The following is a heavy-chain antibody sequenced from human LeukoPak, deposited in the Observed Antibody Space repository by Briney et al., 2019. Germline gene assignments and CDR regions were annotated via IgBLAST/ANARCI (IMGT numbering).Heavy chain of an antibody. V-gene: IGHV1-46*01. J-gene: IGHJ4*02. CDR3: ARVGIAAAGTGCFDY. CDR2: INPSGGST. CDR1: GYTFTSYY. D-gene: IGHD6-13*01. Sequence: ASVTVSCKASGYTFTSYYMHWVRQAPGQGLEWMGIINPSGGSTSYAQKFQGRVTMTRDMSTSTVYMELSSLRSEDTAVYYCARVGIAAAGTGCFDYWGQGTLVTVSS.